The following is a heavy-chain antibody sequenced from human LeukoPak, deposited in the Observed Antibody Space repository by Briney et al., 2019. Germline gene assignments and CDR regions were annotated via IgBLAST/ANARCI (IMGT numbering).Heavy chain of an antibody. CDR1: GFTLSIYG. Sequence: PGGSLRLSCAASGFTLSIYGMHWVRQAPGKGLEWVAFIRFDGSIKYYADSVKGRFAISRDNSKNTLYLQMNSLRAEDTAVYYCARDLADIEMATVFDYWGQGTLVTVSS. CDR2: IRFDGSIK. D-gene: IGHD5-24*01. J-gene: IGHJ4*02. V-gene: IGHV3-30*02. CDR3: ARDLADIEMATVFDY.